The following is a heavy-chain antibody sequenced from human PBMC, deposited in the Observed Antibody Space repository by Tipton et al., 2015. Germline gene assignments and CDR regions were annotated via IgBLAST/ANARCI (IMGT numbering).Heavy chain of an antibody. V-gene: IGHV4-38-2*01. D-gene: IGHD6-13*01. CDR3: ARLFYSTSWYWFDP. Sequence: TLSLTCAVSAYSISSDYYWGWIRQPPGKELQWIGYIQYSGGTNYNPSLESRVSISVDTSKNQFSLKLSSVTAADTAVYYCARLFYSTSWYWFDPWGQGTLVTVSS. CDR2: IQYSGGT. J-gene: IGHJ5*02. CDR1: AYSISSDYY.